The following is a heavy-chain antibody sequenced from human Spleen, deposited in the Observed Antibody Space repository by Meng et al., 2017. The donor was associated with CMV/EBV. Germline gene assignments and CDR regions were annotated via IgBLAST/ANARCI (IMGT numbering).Heavy chain of an antibody. CDR3: AIVFNYIGFGGRQFDY. Sequence: SGGTFSKYAISWVRQAPGQGLEWMGEIIPMFGTTNFAQKFQGRVTITTDEPTNTAYMELSSLRSEDTAVYYCAIVFNYIGFGGRQFDYWGQGTLVTVSS. CDR2: IIPMFGTT. CDR1: GGTFSKYA. J-gene: IGHJ4*02. D-gene: IGHD4-11*01. V-gene: IGHV1-69*05.